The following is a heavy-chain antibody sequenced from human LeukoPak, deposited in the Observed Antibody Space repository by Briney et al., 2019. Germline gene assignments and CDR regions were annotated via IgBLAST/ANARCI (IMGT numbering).Heavy chain of an antibody. CDR1: GYTFAGYY. CDR3: SRGYDFWMDY. CDR2: INPNSGGT. J-gene: IGHJ4*02. Sequence: ASVKVSCKASGYTFAGYYMHWVRQAPGQGLEGRGWINPNSGGTNYAHQGRVTMTRDTSISTAYMELSRLRSDDTAVYYCSRGYDFWMDYWGQGTLVTVSS. D-gene: IGHD3-3*01. V-gene: IGHV1-2*02.